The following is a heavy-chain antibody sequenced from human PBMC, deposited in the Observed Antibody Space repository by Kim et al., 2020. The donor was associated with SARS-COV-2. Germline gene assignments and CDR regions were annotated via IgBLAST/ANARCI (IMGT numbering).Heavy chain of an antibody. J-gene: IGHJ3*02. Sequence: ADSVKGRFTITEDNSRNTVYLQMNRLRAEDTAVYYCARDNPTAVDAFDIWGQGTMVTVSS. V-gene: IGHV3-30*07. CDR3: ARDNPTAVDAFDI. D-gene: IGHD5-18*01.